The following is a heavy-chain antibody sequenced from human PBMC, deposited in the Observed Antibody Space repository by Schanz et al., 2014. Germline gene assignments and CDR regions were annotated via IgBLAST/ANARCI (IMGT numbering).Heavy chain of an antibody. CDR1: GFTFSTCA. CDR2: ISYEGNDK. V-gene: IGHV3-30*04. CDR3: ARDKGGYYPFDY. J-gene: IGHJ4*03. D-gene: IGHD3-3*01. Sequence: QVQLVESGGGVVQPGRSLRLSCAASGFTFSTCAMHWVRQAPGKGLEWVAVISYEGNDKYYGDSVKGRFTISRDSPKNRLYLQMNSLRPEDSGVYYCARDKGGYYPFDYWGQGTTVTVSS.